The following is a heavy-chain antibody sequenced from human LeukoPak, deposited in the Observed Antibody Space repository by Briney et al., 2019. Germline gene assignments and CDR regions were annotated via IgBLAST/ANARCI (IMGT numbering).Heavy chain of an antibody. J-gene: IGHJ4*02. CDR3: SRDLRGADDY. Sequence: GGSLRLSCAASGFTLSNYWMHWVRQAPEKGLVWVSHINTDGSSTNYADSVKGRFTISRDNAKNTLYLQMNSLRAEDTAVYYCSRDLRGADDYWGQGTLVTVSS. CDR1: GFTLSNYW. D-gene: IGHD1-26*01. CDR2: INTDGSST. V-gene: IGHV3-74*01.